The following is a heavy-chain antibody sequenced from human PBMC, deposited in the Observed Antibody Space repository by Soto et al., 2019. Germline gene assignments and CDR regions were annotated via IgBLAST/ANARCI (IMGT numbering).Heavy chain of an antibody. V-gene: IGHV3-48*01. CDR1: GFTFSRSW. CDR2: ISSTSTTL. CDR3: VRDSGDYPDD. J-gene: IGHJ4*02. Sequence: HPGGSLRLSCAGSGFTFSRSWMSWVRQVPGKGLEWISYISSTSTTLYYADSVKGRFTISRDTDQKSLFLQMNSLRAEDTAVYYCVRDSGDYPDDWGQGTQVTVSS.